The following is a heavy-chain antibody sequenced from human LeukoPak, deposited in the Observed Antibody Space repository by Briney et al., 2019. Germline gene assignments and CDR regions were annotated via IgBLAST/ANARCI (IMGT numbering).Heavy chain of an antibody. V-gene: IGHV3-30-3*01. D-gene: IGHD3-10*01. J-gene: IGHJ4*02. CDR3: ARSSNLKDYYGSLNY. Sequence: PGRSLRLSCAASGFTFSSYAMHWVRQAPGKGLEWVAAVSYDGSNKYYVDSVKGRFTISRDNSKDTLYLQMNSLRAEDTAVYYCARSSNLKDYYGSLNYWGQGTLVTVSS. CDR1: GFTFSSYA. CDR2: VSYDGSNK.